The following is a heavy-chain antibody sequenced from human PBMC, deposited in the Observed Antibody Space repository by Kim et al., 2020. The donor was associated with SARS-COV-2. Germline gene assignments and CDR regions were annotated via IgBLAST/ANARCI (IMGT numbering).Heavy chain of an antibody. CDR2: INAGNGNT. D-gene: IGHD6-13*01. J-gene: IGHJ4*02. CDR1: GYTFTSYA. V-gene: IGHV1-3*01. Sequence: ASVKVSCKASGYTFTSYAMHWVRQAPGQRLEWMGWINAGNGNTKYSQKFQGRVTITRDTSASTAYMELSSLRSEDTAVYYCARDWVGIAAAAPDYWGQGTLVTVSS. CDR3: ARDWVGIAAAAPDY.